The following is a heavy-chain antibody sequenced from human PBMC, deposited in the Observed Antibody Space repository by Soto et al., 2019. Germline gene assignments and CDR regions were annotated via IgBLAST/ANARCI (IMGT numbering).Heavy chain of an antibody. CDR1: GFTFSSYS. CDR2: ISSSSSTI. D-gene: IGHD2-2*01. CDR3: ARDGLYCSSTSCYVEGYYYGMDV. V-gene: IGHV3-48*02. J-gene: IGHJ6*02. Sequence: GGSLRPSCAASGFTFSSYSMNWVRQATGEGLEWVSYISSSSSTINYADSVKGRFTISRDNAKNSLYLQINSLRDENTAVYYSARDGLYCSSTSCYVEGYYYGMDVWGQGTTVTVSS.